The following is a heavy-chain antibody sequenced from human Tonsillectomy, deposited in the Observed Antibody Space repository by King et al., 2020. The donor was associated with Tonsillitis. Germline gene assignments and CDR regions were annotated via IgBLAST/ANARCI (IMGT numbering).Heavy chain of an antibody. Sequence: VQLVESGAEVKKPGSSVKVSCKASGGTFSSYVISWVRQAPGHGLEWMGGVIPIIGIANYAQKFPGRVTITADKSTSKAYMGLGSLRSEDTAVYYCAGAYYFGSGSYYKRSFDYWGQGTLVTVSS. J-gene: IGHJ4*02. CDR1: GGTFSSYV. V-gene: IGHV1-69*10. CDR2: VIPIIGIA. CDR3: AGAYYFGSGSYYKRSFDY. D-gene: IGHD3-10*01.